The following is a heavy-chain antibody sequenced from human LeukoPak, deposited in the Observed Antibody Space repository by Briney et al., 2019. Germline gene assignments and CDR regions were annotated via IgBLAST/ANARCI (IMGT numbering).Heavy chain of an antibody. V-gene: IGHV3-30-3*01. CDR3: ARDILTGSQSRFQH. CDR1: GFTFSSYA. J-gene: IGHJ1*01. D-gene: IGHD3-9*01. CDR2: ISYGGSNK. Sequence: GGSLRLSCAASGFTFSSYAMHWVRQAPGKGLEWVAVISYGGSNKYYADSVKGRFTISRDNSKNTLYLQMNSLRAEDTAVYYCARDILTGSQSRFQHWGQGTLVTVSS.